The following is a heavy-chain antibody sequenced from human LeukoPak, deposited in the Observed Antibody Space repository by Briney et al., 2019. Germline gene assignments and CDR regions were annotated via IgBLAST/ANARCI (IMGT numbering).Heavy chain of an antibody. CDR3: AREKGVPAKYYDILTGYLALGYFDY. J-gene: IGHJ4*02. Sequence: SETLSLTCAVYGGSFSGYYWSWIRQPPGKGLEWIGEINHSGSTDYNPSLKSRVTISVDTSKNQFSLKLSSVTAADTAVYYCAREKGVPAKYYDILTGYLALGYFDYWGQGTLVTVSS. D-gene: IGHD3-9*01. CDR2: INHSGST. V-gene: IGHV4-34*01. CDR1: GGSFSGYY.